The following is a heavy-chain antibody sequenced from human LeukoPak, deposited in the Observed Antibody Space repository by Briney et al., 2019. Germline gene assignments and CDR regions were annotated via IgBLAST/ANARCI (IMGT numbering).Heavy chain of an antibody. V-gene: IGHV3-7*05. D-gene: IGHD5-24*01. CDR1: GFTFSNSW. J-gene: IGHJ3*02. CDR2: IKGDRSEK. Sequence: GGSLRLSCVASGFTFSNSWMSWVRQAPGKGLEWVAIIKGDRSEKYYVDSVKGRFTIARDDAKNSLYLQMNSLRAEDTALYYRARDRDSHHACNIWGQGTKVTVSS. CDR3: ARDRDSHHACNI.